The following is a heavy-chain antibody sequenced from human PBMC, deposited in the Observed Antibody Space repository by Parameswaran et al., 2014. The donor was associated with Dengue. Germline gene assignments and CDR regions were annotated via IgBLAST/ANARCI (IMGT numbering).Heavy chain of an antibody. D-gene: IGHD3-22*01. CDR1: GYTFTGYY. CDR2: INPNSGGT. V-gene: IGHV1-2*02. J-gene: IGHJ4*02. Sequence: PGASVKVSCKASGYTFTGYYMHWVRQAPGQGLEWMGWINPNSGGTNYAQKFQGRVTMTRDTSISTAYMELSRLRSDDTAVYYCARDFWGYYDSSGDISAQGYYFDYWGQGTLVTVSS. CDR3: ARDFWGYYDSSGDISAQGYYFDY.